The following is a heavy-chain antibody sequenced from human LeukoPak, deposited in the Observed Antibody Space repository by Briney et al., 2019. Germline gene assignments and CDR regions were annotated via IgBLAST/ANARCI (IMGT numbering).Heavy chain of an antibody. CDR3: ARESGSVTSEVDFDY. J-gene: IGHJ4*02. D-gene: IGHD4-17*01. V-gene: IGHV3-7*01. CDR1: GFTFSSYW. Sequence: RGSLRLSCAASGFTFSSYWMSWVRQAPGKGLEWVATIRQDGSQKYYVDSVKGRFTISRDNAKNSLYLQMNSLRAEDTAVYYCARESGSVTSEVDFDYWGQGTLVTVSS. CDR2: IRQDGSQK.